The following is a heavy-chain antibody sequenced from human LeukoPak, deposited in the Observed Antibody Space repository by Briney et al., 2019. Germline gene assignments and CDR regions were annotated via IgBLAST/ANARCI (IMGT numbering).Heavy chain of an antibody. CDR1: GGTFSSSA. Sequence: SVKVSCKASGGTFSSSAISWVRQAPGQGLEWMGGIIPIFGTANYAQKFQGRVTITADESTSTAYMELSSLRSEDTAVYYCAREEDYYDSSGYGSFDPWGQGTLVTVSS. J-gene: IGHJ5*02. V-gene: IGHV1-69*01. CDR2: IIPIFGTA. CDR3: AREEDYYDSSGYGSFDP. D-gene: IGHD3-22*01.